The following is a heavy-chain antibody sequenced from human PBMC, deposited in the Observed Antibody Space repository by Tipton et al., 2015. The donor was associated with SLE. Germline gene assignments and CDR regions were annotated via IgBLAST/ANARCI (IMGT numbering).Heavy chain of an antibody. V-gene: IGHV3-30*02. CDR3: AKGEVVPAAILEGAFDI. J-gene: IGHJ3*02. Sequence: SLRLSCAASGFTFSSYGMHWVRQAPGKGLEWVAFIRYDGSNKYYADSVKGRFTISRDNSKNTLYLQMNSLRAEDTAVYYCAKGEVVPAAILEGAFDIWGQGTMVTVSS. D-gene: IGHD2-2*02. CDR2: IRYDGSNK. CDR1: GFTFSSYG.